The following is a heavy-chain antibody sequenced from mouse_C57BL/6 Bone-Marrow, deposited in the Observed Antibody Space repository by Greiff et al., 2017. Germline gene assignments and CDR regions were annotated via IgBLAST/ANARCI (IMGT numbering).Heavy chain of an antibody. J-gene: IGHJ2*01. CDR1: GYTFTSYG. D-gene: IGHD2-5*01. Sequence: VMLVESGAELARPGASVKLSCKASGYTFTSYGISWVKQRTGQGLEWIGELYPGSGNTYYNGKFKGKATLTADKSSSTAYMARRSLTSEYSAVYFGARKLGYDSNPFDDGGQGTTRTVSS. V-gene: IGHV1-81*01. CDR2: LYPGSGNT. CDR3: ARKLGYDSNPFDD.